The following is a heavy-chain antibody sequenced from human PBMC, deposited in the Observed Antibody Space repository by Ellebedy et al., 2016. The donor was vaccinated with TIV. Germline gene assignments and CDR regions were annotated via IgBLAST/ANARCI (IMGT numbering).Heavy chain of an antibody. D-gene: IGHD3-10*01. Sequence: GESLKISCAASGLTLSTSSMNWVRQSPGKGLEWLSYISASGATIYYADAVKGRFTISRDNARDLLYLQMSSLRAEDTAIYYCAREGWGETVRGYWGQGTQVTVS. V-gene: IGHV3-48*04. CDR1: GLTLSTSS. CDR3: AREGWGETVRGY. CDR2: ISASGATI. J-gene: IGHJ4*02.